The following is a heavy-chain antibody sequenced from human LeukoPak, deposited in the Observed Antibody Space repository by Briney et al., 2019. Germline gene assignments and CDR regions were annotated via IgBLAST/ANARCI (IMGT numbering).Heavy chain of an antibody. CDR3: ARSRWPEDY. J-gene: IGHJ4*02. D-gene: IGHD4-23*01. CDR1: GFTFSSYW. Sequence: GGSLRLSCAASGFTFSSYWMHWVRQAPGKGLVWVSRISVDGATTNYADSVKGRFTISRDNARNTLYLQMNSLRVEDTAVYYCARSRWPEDYWGQGTLVTVSS. CDR2: ISVDGATT. V-gene: IGHV3-74*01.